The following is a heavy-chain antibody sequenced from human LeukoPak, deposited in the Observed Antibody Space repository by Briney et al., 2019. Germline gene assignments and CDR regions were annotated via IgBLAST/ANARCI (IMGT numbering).Heavy chain of an antibody. V-gene: IGHV3-7*03. CDR3: ARDRWFLNGSSWYFGGHDY. CDR2: IKQDGSEK. D-gene: IGHD6-13*01. Sequence: SGGSLRLSCAASGLTFSNYWMSWVRQAPGKGLEWVANIKQDGSEKYYVDSVKGRFTISRDNAKNSLYPEMNSLRADDTAVYYCARDRWFLNGSSWYFGGHDYWGQGTLVTVSS. CDR1: GLTFSNYW. J-gene: IGHJ4*02.